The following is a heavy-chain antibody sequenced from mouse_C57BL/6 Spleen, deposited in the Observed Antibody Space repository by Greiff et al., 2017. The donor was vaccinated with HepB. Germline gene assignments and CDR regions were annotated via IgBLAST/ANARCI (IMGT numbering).Heavy chain of an antibody. J-gene: IGHJ1*03. CDR3: ARREGNYWYFDG. CDR1: GNTRKRYR. V-gene: IGHV1-52*01. D-gene: IGHD2-1*01. Sequence: QVQLQQPGAERGRPGSAEKECRKAWGNTRKRYRMHGGKQRQKQGLEWMGNSDPSESETHYNQKFKDKDTLTVDKSSSTAYMQLSSLTSEDSADYYCARREGNYWYFDGWGTGTTVTVSS. CDR2: SDPSESET.